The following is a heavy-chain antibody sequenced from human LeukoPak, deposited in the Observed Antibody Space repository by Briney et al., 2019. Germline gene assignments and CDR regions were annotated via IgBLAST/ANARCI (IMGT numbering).Heavy chain of an antibody. Sequence: SETLSLTCTVSGGSISSYYWSWIRQPPGKGLEWIGYIYYSGSTNYNPSLKSRVTISVDTSKNQFSLKLSSVTAADTAVYYCVTEGNRPDFWSGNHAFDIWGQGTMVTVSS. D-gene: IGHD3-3*01. V-gene: IGHV4-59*12. CDR3: VTEGNRPDFWSGNHAFDI. J-gene: IGHJ3*02. CDR1: GGSISSYY. CDR2: IYYSGST.